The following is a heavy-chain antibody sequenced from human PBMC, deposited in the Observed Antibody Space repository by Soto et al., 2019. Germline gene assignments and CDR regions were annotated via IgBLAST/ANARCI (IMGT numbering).Heavy chain of an antibody. D-gene: IGHD2-2*01. CDR3: ARAGEVVPAANDAFDI. CDR1: GYTFTGYY. Sequence: QVQLVQSGAEVKKPGASVKVSCKASGYTFTGYYMHWVRQAPGQGLEWMGWINPNSGGTNYAQKFQGWVTMTRDTSISIAYMELSRLRSDDTAVYYCARAGEVVPAANDAFDIWGQGTMVTVSS. J-gene: IGHJ3*02. CDR2: INPNSGGT. V-gene: IGHV1-2*04.